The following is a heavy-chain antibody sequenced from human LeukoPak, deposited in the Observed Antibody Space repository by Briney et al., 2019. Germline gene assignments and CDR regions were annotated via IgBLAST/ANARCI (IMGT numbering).Heavy chain of an antibody. CDR1: GGTFSSYA. J-gene: IGHJ6*03. CDR2: IIPIFGTA. D-gene: IGHD3-10*01. Sequence: ASVKVSCKASGGTFSSYAISWVRQAPGQGLEWMGGIIPIFGTANYAQKFQGRVTITADKSTSTAYMELSSLRSEDTAVYYCARGDTMVRGVDYYYYYMDVWGKGTTVTVSS. CDR3: ARGDTMVRGVDYYYYYMDV. V-gene: IGHV1-69*06.